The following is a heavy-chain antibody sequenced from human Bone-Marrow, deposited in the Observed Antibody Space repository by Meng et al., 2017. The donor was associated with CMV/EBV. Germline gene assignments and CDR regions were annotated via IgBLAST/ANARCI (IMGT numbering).Heavy chain of an antibody. CDR1: GGTFSSYA. J-gene: IGHJ6*02. CDR2: IIPILGIA. Sequence: SVKVSCKASGGTFSSYAISWVRQAPGQGLEWMGGIIPILGIANYAQKFQGRVTITADKSTSTAYMELSSLRSEDTAVYYCARGASWGVLGVRMGYYGMDVWGQGTTVTVSS. CDR3: ARGASWGVLGVRMGYYGMDV. D-gene: IGHD3-3*01. V-gene: IGHV1-69*10.